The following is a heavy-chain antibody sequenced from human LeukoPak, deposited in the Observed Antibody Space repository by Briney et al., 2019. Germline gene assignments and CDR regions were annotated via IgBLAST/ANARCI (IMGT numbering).Heavy chain of an antibody. CDR3: AKLTLLWFGDSSADY. CDR1: GFPFSSYA. Sequence: GSLRLSCAASGFPFSSYAMSWVPQAPGKGLEWVSALSCSGGSTYYADSVKGRFTISRDNSKNTLYLQMNSLRAEDTAIYYCAKLTLLWFGDSSADYWGQGTLVTVSS. J-gene: IGHJ4*02. D-gene: IGHD3-10*01. V-gene: IGHV3-23*01. CDR2: LSCSGGST.